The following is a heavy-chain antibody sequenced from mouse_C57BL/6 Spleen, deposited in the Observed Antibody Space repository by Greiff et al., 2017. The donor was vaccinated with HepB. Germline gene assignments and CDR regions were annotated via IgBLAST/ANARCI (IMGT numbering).Heavy chain of an antibody. V-gene: IGHV1-82*01. J-gene: IGHJ2*01. CDR2: IYPGDGDT. CDR3: ARIGGYSADY. Sequence: VQLQQSGPELVKPGASVKISCKASGYAFSSSWMNWVKQRPGKGLEWIGRIYPGDGDTNYNGKFKGKATLTADKSSSTAYMQLSSLTSEDSAVYFCARIGGYSADYWGQGTTLTVSS. CDR1: GYAFSSSW. D-gene: IGHD2-12*01.